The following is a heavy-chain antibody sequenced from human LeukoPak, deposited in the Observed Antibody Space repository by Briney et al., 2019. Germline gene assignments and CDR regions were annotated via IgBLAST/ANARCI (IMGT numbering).Heavy chain of an antibody. Sequence: SETLSLTCFVSGGSLNSPNYYWGWIRQPPGKGLEWIGTIYYSGTTYYNPSLKSRLTISVDTSKNQFSLKLTSVTAADTAVYYCARHDYYGSLNWFDPWGQGTLITVSS. J-gene: IGHJ5*02. D-gene: IGHD3-10*01. V-gene: IGHV4-39*01. CDR2: IYYSGTT. CDR3: ARHDYYGSLNWFDP. CDR1: GGSLNSPNYY.